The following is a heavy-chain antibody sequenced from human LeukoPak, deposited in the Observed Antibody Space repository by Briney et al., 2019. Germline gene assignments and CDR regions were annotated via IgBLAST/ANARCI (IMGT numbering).Heavy chain of an antibody. CDR2: INPSGGST. D-gene: IGHD5-24*01. CDR1: GYTFTSYY. J-gene: IGHJ4*02. V-gene: IGHV1-46*01. CDR3: ARDHEVRRQRWLPSVGY. Sequence: ASVKVSCKASGYTFTSYYMHWGRQAPGQGLEWMGIINPSGGSTSYAQKFQGRVTITRDTSTSTVYMELSSRRSEDTAVYYCARDHEVRRQRWLPSVGYWGQGTLVTVSS.